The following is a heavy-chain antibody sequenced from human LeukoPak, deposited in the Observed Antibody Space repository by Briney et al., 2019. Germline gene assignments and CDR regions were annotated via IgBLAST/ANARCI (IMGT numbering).Heavy chain of an antibody. V-gene: IGHV3-7*01. Sequence: GGSLRLSCAASGFTFSSHWMTWIRQAPGKGLEWVASIKKDVGEKFYVDSVKGRFTISRDNAKNSLYLHMNSLRVEDTAVYYCARGNILTAYYNDYWGQGTLVTVSS. CDR3: ARGNILTAYYNDY. D-gene: IGHD3-9*01. CDR1: GFTFSSHW. J-gene: IGHJ4*02. CDR2: IKKDVGEK.